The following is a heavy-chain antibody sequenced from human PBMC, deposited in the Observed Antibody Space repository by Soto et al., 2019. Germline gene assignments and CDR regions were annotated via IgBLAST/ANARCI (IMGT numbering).Heavy chain of an antibody. CDR2: ISGSGGST. V-gene: IGHV3-23*01. CDR1: KFTFSSYA. D-gene: IGHD1-1*01. Sequence: VQLLESGGGLVQPGGSLRLSCAASKFTFSSYAMSWVRQAPGKGLGGVSAISGSGGSTLYADSVKGRFTISRDNSKNTLYLQMNSLRAEDTAVYYCAKEDLERDYFDYWGQGTLVTVSS. J-gene: IGHJ4*02. CDR3: AKEDLERDYFDY.